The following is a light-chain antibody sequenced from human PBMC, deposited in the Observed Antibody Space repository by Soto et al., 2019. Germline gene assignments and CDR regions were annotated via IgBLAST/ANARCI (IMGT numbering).Light chain of an antibody. CDR2: DVS. CDR3: SSYTSSSTLV. V-gene: IGLV2-14*01. J-gene: IGLJ2*01. CDR1: SSDVGSYNY. Sequence: QSALTQPASVSGSPGKSITISCTGTSSDVGSYNYVSWYQQHPGKAPKLMIYDVSNRPSGVSNRFSGSKSGNTASLTISGLQAEDEAAYYCSSYTSSSTLVFGGGTKLTVL.